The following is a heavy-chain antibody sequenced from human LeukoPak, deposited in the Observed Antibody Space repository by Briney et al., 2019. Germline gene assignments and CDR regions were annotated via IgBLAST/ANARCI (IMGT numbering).Heavy chain of an antibody. CDR2: ISDGGGGT. V-gene: IGHV3-23*01. D-gene: IGHD3-10*01. J-gene: IGHJ4*02. CDR1: GFTFSNYA. Sequence: PGGSLRLSCVASGFTFSNYAMSWVRQAPGKGLEWVSSISDGGGGTYNADSVKGRFTISRDNSKNTLYLLMNSLRAEDTAIYYCANRGKYYFDYWGQGTLVTVSS. CDR3: ANRGKYYFDY.